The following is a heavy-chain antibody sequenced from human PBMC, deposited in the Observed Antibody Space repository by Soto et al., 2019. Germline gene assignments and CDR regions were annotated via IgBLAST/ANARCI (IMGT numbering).Heavy chain of an antibody. J-gene: IGHJ4*02. V-gene: IGHV3-23*01. CDR1: GFTFSNYA. CDR2: ISGDSGGT. D-gene: IGHD3-9*01. Sequence: GVSLRLSCGVSGFTFSNYALNWVRHATGKRLERVTGISGDSGGTHCTEFVKSRFNISRDNYKNTMFLKMRSLIVESTAVYIKTKRSHYDISTAYPAFGLWGPGTLV. CDR3: TKRSHYDISTAYPAFGL.